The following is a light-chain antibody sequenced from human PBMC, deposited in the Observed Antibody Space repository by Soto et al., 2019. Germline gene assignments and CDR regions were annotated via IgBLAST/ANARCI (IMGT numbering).Light chain of an antibody. J-gene: IGLJ1*01. Sequence: SYELTQPPSVSVSPGHTASITCSGDKLGDKYACWHQQKPGQSPVLVIYQDSKRPSGIPERFSGSNSGNTATLTVSGTQAMDEADYYCQAWDSISYVFGTGTKVTVL. CDR3: QAWDSISYV. CDR1: KLGDKY. CDR2: QDS. V-gene: IGLV3-1*01.